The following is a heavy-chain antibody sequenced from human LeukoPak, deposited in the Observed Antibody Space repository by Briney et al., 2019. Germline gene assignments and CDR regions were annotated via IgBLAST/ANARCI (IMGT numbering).Heavy chain of an antibody. V-gene: IGHV5-51*01. J-gene: IGHJ5*02. Sequence: GESLKISCKGSGYSFTSYWIGWVRQMPGKGLEWMGIIYPGDSDTRYSPSFQGQVTISADKSISTAYLQWSSLKASDTAMYYCARHLRVSSSGGWFDPWGQGTLVTVSS. CDR1: GYSFTSYW. CDR3: ARHLRVSSSGGWFDP. CDR2: IYPGDSDT. D-gene: IGHD6-13*01.